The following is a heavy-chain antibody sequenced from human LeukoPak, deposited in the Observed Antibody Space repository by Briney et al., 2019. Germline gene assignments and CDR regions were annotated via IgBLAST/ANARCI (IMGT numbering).Heavy chain of an antibody. J-gene: IGHJ4*02. D-gene: IGHD4-23*01. CDR1: GFTFSRYS. Sequence: KSGGSLRLSCAASGFTFSRYSMNWVRQAPGKGLEWVSSISSSSSYIYYADSVKGRFTISRDNAKNSLYLQMNSLTVEDTSVYYCARDVDYGGNSGLYFWGQGTLVTVSS. CDR2: ISSSSSYI. V-gene: IGHV3-21*01. CDR3: ARDVDYGGNSGLYF.